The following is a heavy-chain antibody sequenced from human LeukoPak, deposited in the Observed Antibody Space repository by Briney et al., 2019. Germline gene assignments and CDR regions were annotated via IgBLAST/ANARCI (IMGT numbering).Heavy chain of an antibody. D-gene: IGHD2-15*01. J-gene: IGHJ4*02. CDR2: INPNSGNT. V-gene: IGHV1-2*02. CDR1: GYTFIGYY. Sequence: GASVKVSCKASGYTFIGYYMHWVRQAPGQGLEWMGWINPNSGNTDYAQKFQGRVTMTRDTSISTAYMELSSLRSDDSAVYYCARDGRRLLFDYWGQGTLVTVSS. CDR3: ARDGRRLLFDY.